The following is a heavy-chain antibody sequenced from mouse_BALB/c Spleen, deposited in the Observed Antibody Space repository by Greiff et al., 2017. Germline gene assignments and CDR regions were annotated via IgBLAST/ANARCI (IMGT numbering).Heavy chain of an antibody. Sequence: EVQLVESGTVLARPGASVKMSCKASGYSFTSYWMHWVKQRPGQGLEWIGAIYPGNSDTSYNQKFKGKAKLTAVTSASTAYMELSSLTNEDSAVYYCTRKEYGNYGYAMDYWGQGTSVTVSS. D-gene: IGHD2-10*02. CDR2: IYPGNSDT. CDR3: TRKEYGNYGYAMDY. V-gene: IGHV1-5*01. CDR1: GYSFTSYW. J-gene: IGHJ4*01.